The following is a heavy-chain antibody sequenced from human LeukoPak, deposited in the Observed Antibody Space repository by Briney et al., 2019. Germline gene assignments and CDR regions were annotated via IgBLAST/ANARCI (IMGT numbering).Heavy chain of an antibody. J-gene: IGHJ4*02. Sequence: SSETLSLTCTVSGGSIRSSSYYWGWIRQPPGKGLEWIGSINYSGTTYYNPSLKSRVTISVDTSKIQFSLKLRSLTAADTAVYYCARGGYHFDYWGQGTLVTVSA. D-gene: IGHD5-12*01. CDR2: INYSGTT. CDR3: ARGGYHFDY. V-gene: IGHV4-39*07. CDR1: GGSIRSSSYY.